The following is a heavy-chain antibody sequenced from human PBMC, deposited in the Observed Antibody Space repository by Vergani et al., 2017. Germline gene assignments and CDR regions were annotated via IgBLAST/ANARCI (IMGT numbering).Heavy chain of an antibody. D-gene: IGHD2-2*01. CDR1: GGSISSYY. CDR3: ARQGQVEIVPAAIMGDCFDP. J-gene: IGHJ5*02. V-gene: IGHV4-59*01. CDR2: IYYSGST. Sequence: QVQLQESGPGLVKPSETLSLTCTVSGGSISSYYWSWIRQPPGKGLEWIGYIYYSGSTNYNPSLKSRVTISVDTSKNQFSLKLSSVTAADTAVYYCARQGQVEIVPAAIMGDCFDPWGQGTLVTVSS.